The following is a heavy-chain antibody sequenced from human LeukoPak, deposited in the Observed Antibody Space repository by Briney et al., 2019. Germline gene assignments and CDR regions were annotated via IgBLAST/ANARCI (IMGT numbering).Heavy chain of an antibody. J-gene: IGHJ4*02. Sequence: ASVKVSCKASGYTFTGYYMHWVRQAPGQGLEWMGWINPNSGGTNYAQKFQGRVTMTRDTSISTAYMELSRLRSEDTAVYCCATEILYYYDSSGYYVDYFGYWGQGTLVTVSS. CDR2: INPNSGGT. CDR3: ATEILYYYDSSGYYVDYFGY. D-gene: IGHD3-22*01. V-gene: IGHV1-2*02. CDR1: GYTFTGYY.